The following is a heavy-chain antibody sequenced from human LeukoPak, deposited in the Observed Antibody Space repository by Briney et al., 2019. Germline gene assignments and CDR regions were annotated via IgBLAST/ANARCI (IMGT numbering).Heavy chain of an antibody. Sequence: SETLSLTCTVSGGSISSYYWSWIRQPPGKGLEWIGYIYYSGSTNYNPSLKSRVTISVDTSKNQFSLKLSSVTAADTAVYYCARDRRFLEWLPSSEAFDIWGQGTMVTVSS. CDR2: IYYSGST. CDR3: ARDRRFLEWLPSSEAFDI. V-gene: IGHV4-59*01. CDR1: GGSISSYY. J-gene: IGHJ3*02. D-gene: IGHD3-3*01.